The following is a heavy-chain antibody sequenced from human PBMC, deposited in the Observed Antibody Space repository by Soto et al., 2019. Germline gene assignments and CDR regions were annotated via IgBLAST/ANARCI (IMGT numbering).Heavy chain of an antibody. CDR2: IFHSGTT. Sequence: PSETLSLTCSVAGDSISSADYFWTWIRQSPGKGLEWMGYIFHSGTTYYNPSLKGRLLISIENSKNQFSLRLTSVTAAASAVYFCAREPYPPKARNDFWGPGTLVTVSS. CDR3: AREPYPPKARNDF. J-gene: IGHJ4*02. CDR1: GDSISSADYF. V-gene: IGHV4-30-4*01.